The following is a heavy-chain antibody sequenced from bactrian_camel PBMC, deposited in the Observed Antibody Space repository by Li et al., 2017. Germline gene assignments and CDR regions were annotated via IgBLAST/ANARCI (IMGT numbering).Heavy chain of an antibody. CDR3: AIDDAFMSACEGFDR. V-gene: IGHV3S6*01. D-gene: IGHD3*01. Sequence: HVQLVESGGGLVQPGESLRLSCVASGITFSRHDMSWVRQAPGKEVEWVAGITSLPSLFRAASYADSVKGRFTISRNNAGRILSLKMNNLRPADTAMYYCAIDDAFMSACEGFDRWGQGTQVTVS. J-gene: IGHJ4*01. CDR2: ITSLPSLFRAA. CDR1: GITFSRHD.